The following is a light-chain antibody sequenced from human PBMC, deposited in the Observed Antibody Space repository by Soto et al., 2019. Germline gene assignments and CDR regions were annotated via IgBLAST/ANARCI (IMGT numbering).Light chain of an antibody. CDR1: QSVSSY. V-gene: IGKV3-11*01. CDR2: DAS. CDR3: QQRSNWPPTWT. Sequence: EIVLTQSPATLSLSPGERATLSCRASQSVSSYLAWYQQKPGQAPRLLIYDASNRATGIPARFSGSGSGTDFTLPISSREPEDFAVYYCQQRSNWPPTWTLGQGNRVDIK. J-gene: IGKJ1*01.